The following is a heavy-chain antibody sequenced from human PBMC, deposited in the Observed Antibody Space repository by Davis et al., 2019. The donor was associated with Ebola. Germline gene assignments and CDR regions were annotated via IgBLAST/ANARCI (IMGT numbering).Heavy chain of an antibody. D-gene: IGHD3-3*01. CDR1: GYTFTSYY. CDR3: ARDLITIFGVVIPTYYYYGMDV. J-gene: IGHJ6*02. Sequence: ASVKVSCKASGYTFTSYYMHWVRQAPGQGLEWMGIINPSGGSTSYAQKFQGRVTMTRDTSTSTVYMELSSLRSEDTAVYYCARDLITIFGVVIPTYYYYGMDVWGQGTTVTVSS. CDR2: INPSGGST. V-gene: IGHV1-46*01.